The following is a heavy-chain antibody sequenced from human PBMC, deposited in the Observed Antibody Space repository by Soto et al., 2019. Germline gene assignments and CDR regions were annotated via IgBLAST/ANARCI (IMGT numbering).Heavy chain of an antibody. CDR1: GGTFSSYA. Sequence: QVQLVQSGAEVKKPGSSVKVSCKASGGTFSSYAISWVRQAPGQGLEWMGGIIPIFGTANYAQKFQGRVRITADKSTSTAYMELSSLRSEDTAVYYCARDHLSSWGPYYFDYWGQGTLVTVSS. D-gene: IGHD6-13*01. J-gene: IGHJ4*02. CDR3: ARDHLSSWGPYYFDY. CDR2: IIPIFGTA. V-gene: IGHV1-69*06.